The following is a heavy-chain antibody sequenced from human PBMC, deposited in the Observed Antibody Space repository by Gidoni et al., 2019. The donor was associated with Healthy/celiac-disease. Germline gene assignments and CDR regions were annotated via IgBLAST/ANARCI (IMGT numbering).Heavy chain of an antibody. CDR1: GFTFRSYA. J-gene: IGHJ4*02. V-gene: IGHV3-23*01. D-gene: IGHD3-22*01. CDR2: ISGSGGST. CDR3: ARTRYYYDSSGQFDY. Sequence: EVQLLESGGGLVQPGGSLKLSCAASGFTFRSYAMSWVRQDPGKGLELVSAISGSGGSTYYADSVKGRFTISRDNSKNTLYLQMNSLRAEDTAVYYCARTRYYYDSSGQFDYWGQGTLVTVSS.